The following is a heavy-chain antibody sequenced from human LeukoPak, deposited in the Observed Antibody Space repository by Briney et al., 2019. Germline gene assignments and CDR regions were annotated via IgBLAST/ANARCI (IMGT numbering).Heavy chain of an antibody. J-gene: IGHJ4*02. Sequence: GGSLRLSCEASGFTFSSYEMNWVRQAPGKGLEWVSAISGSGGSTYYADSVKGRFTISRDNSKSTPYLQMNSLRAEDTAVYYCAKDRPPSITMIVVVTAFDYWGQGTLVTVSS. D-gene: IGHD3-22*01. V-gene: IGHV3-23*01. CDR2: ISGSGGST. CDR3: AKDRPPSITMIVVVTAFDY. CDR1: GFTFSSYE.